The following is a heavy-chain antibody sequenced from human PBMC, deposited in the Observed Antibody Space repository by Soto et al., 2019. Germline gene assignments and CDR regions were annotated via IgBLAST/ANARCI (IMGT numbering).Heavy chain of an antibody. V-gene: IGHV3-23*01. CDR1: GFTFSSYA. D-gene: IGHD2-8*01. J-gene: IGHJ6*02. CDR3: GKVMEDIVLIVYALVYYYYGMDA. Sequence: EVQLLESGGGLVQPGGSLRLSCAASGFTFSSYAMSWVRQAPGKGLEWVSAISGSGGSTYYADSVKGRFTISRDNSKNGMYLQMNSLRPEDTAVYYCGKVMEDIVLIVYALVYYYYGMDAWGQGTTVTVSS. CDR2: ISGSGGST.